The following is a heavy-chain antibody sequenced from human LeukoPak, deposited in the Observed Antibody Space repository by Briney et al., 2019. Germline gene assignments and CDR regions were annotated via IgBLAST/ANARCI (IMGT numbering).Heavy chain of an antibody. J-gene: IGHJ4*02. Sequence: SETLSLTCTVSGGSISSFDWSWIRQSPGKGLEWIGFIYYSGSTSYNPSLKSRATISVDTSKNQFSLKLTSVTAADTAVYYCARRTCGGDCYSIDYWGQGTLVTVSS. V-gene: IGHV4-59*12. CDR2: IYYSGST. D-gene: IGHD2-21*02. CDR3: ARRTCGGDCYSIDY. CDR1: GGSISSFD.